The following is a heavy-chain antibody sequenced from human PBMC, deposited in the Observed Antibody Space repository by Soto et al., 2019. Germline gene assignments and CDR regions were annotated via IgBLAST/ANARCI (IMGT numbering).Heavy chain of an antibody. CDR3: TRGFRAGSMDY. D-gene: IGHD1-26*01. V-gene: IGHV3-74*01. CDR2: IKSDGSGV. Sequence: EVRLVQSGGGSAPPGGSLRLSCSASGYTFSSYWMYWVRQLPGKGLVWVSRIKSDGSGVTYADSVKGRFTTSRDNAQNTLYLQMTSRRGEDTAVYYCTRGFRAGSMDYWGQGTAVTVSS. CDR1: GYTFSSYW. J-gene: IGHJ4*02.